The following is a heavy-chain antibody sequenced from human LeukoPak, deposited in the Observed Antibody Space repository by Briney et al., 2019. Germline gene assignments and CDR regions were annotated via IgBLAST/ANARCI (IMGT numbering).Heavy chain of an antibody. CDR3: ATVQLDGSCVDY. Sequence: SETLSLTCTVSGGSISSSSYYWTWIRQSPGKGLEWIASFNSSGSTNYNPSLKSRVTVSIDTPKNQFSLRLRFVTAADTAIYYCATVQLDGSCVDYWGQGTLATVSS. CDR1: GGSISSSSYY. D-gene: IGHD5-24*01. V-gene: IGHV4-61*01. J-gene: IGHJ4*02. CDR2: FNSSGST.